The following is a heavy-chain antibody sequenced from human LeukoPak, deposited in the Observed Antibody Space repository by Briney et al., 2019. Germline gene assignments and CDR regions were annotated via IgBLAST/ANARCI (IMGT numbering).Heavy chain of an antibody. J-gene: IGHJ4*02. CDR2: MNQDGSEQ. CDR3: ARDRGPNTYDY. D-gene: IGHD3-10*01. V-gene: IGHV3-7*01. Sequence: PGGSLRLSCAASGFTFSRYWLGWVRQAPGKGLEWVANMNQDGSEQYYVGSVKGRFTISRDNAKNSLYLQMNSLRVEDTAVYYCARDRGPNTYDYWGQGTLVTVSS. CDR1: GFTFSRYW.